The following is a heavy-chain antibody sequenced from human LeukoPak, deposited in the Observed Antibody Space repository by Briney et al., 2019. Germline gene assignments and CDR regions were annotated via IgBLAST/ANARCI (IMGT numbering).Heavy chain of an antibody. Sequence: GGSLRLSCAASGFTFSNYGMHWVRQAPGKGLEWVAVIWYDGSNKYYADSVKGRFTISRDNSKNTLYLQMNSLRAEDTAVYYCARGATVTTFVSSQRDYYYYHSMDVWGQGTTVTVSS. CDR3: ARGATVTTFVSSQRDYYYYHSMDV. D-gene: IGHD4-17*01. CDR1: GFTFSNYG. J-gene: IGHJ6*02. V-gene: IGHV3-33*01. CDR2: IWYDGSNK.